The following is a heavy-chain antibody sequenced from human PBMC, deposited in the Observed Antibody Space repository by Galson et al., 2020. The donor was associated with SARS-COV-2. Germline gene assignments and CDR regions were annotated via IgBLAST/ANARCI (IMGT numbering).Heavy chain of an antibody. D-gene: IGHD3-3*01. Sequence: SLKISCAASGFTFDDYAMHWVRQAPGKGLEWVSGISWNSGSIGYADSVKGRFTISRDNAKNSLYLQMNSLRAEDTALYYCAKTLDTIFGVNDAFDIWGQGTMVTVSS. J-gene: IGHJ3*02. V-gene: IGHV3-9*01. CDR3: AKTLDTIFGVNDAFDI. CDR2: ISWNSGSI. CDR1: GFTFDDYA.